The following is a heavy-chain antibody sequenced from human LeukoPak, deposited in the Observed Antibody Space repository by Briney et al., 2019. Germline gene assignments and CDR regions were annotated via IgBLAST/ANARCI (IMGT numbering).Heavy chain of an antibody. CDR3: AREAYNTVYFDY. CDR2: ISYDASNQ. Sequence: PGTSLRLSCAASGFAFSNYAMHWVRQAPGKGLEWVAVISYDASNQYYADSVKGRFIISRDNSKNTLYLQMNSLRVEDTVVYYCAREAYNTVYFDYWGQGTLVTVSS. CDR1: GFAFSNYA. J-gene: IGHJ4*02. V-gene: IGHV3-30*04. D-gene: IGHD1-14*01.